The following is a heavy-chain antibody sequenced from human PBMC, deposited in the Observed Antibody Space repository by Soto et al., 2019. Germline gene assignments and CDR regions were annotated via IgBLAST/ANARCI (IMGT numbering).Heavy chain of an antibody. Sequence: QVQLVQSGAEVKKPGSSVKVSCKASGDTFNFYTINWVRQAPGLGLEWMGRFNPILSFSHSVLKFQGRVTPTAENSTSTAYMVLSTPTSEDTAISFCSITFGSGSRALGYWGQGALVTVSS. D-gene: IGHD3-10*01. CDR2: FNPILSFS. V-gene: IGHV1-69*02. CDR1: GDTFNFYT. CDR3: SITFGSGSRALGY. J-gene: IGHJ4*02.